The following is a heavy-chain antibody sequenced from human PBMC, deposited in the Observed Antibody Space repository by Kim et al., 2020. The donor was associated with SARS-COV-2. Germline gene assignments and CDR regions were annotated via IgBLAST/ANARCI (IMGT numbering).Heavy chain of an antibody. CDR3: ARGSIAAAGLDY. D-gene: IGHD6-13*01. Sequence: NYAQKFQGWVTMTRDTSISTAYRELSRLRSDDTAVYYCARGSIAAAGLDYWGQGTLVTVSS. J-gene: IGHJ4*02. V-gene: IGHV1-2*04.